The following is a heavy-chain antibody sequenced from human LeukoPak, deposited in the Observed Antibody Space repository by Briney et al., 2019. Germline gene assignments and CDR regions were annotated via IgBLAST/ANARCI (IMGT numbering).Heavy chain of an antibody. CDR1: GGSFSDYF. V-gene: IGHV4-34*01. D-gene: IGHD2-2*01. J-gene: IGHJ6*02. CDR3: ARDVVVVPAAIHYGMDV. CDR2: INHSGRT. Sequence: SETLSLTCAVYGGSFSDYFWGWIRQPPGKGLEWIGEINHSGRTYYNPSLKSRVTISVDTSKNQFSLSLSSVTAADTAVYYCARDVVVVPAAIHYGMDVWGQGTTVTVSS.